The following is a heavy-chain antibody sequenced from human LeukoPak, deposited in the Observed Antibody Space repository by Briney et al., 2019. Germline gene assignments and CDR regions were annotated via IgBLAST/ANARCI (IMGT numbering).Heavy chain of an antibody. Sequence: SETLSLTCTVSGGSISSGSYYWGWIRQPPGKGLEWIGSIFYSGSTYYNPSLKSRVTISVDTSKYQFSLKLSSVTAADTAVYYCARGGSYTMVKNYWGQGTLVTDSS. D-gene: IGHD1-26*01. J-gene: IGHJ4*02. V-gene: IGHV4-39*07. CDR2: IFYSGST. CDR1: GGSISSGSYY. CDR3: ARGGSYTMVKNY.